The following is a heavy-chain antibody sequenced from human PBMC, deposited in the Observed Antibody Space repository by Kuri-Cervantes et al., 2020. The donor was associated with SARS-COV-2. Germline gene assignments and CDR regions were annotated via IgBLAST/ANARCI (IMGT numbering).Heavy chain of an antibody. CDR3: ARDGRFGYYDFWSGSALDAFDI. D-gene: IGHD3-3*01. CDR1: GGTFSSYA. Sequence: SVKVSCKASGGTFSSYAISWVRQAPGQGLEWMGGIIPIFGTANYAQKFQGRVTITADESTSTAYMELRSLRSDDTAVYYCARDGRFGYYDFWSGSALDAFDIWGQGTMVTISS. CDR2: IIPIFGTA. V-gene: IGHV1-69*13. J-gene: IGHJ3*02.